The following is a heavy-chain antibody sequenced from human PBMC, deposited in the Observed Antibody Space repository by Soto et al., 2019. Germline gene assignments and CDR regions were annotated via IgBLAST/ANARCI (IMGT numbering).Heavy chain of an antibody. D-gene: IGHD6-6*01. V-gene: IGHV3-13*01. CDR2: IGTAGDT. J-gene: IGHJ6*03. CDR1: GFTFSSYD. CDR3: ARSRGSSSDYYYYYYMDV. Sequence: GGSLRLSCAASGFTFSSYDMHWVRQATGKGLEWVSAIGTAGDTYYPGSVKGRFTISREKAKNALYLQMNSLRAGDTAVYYCARSRGSSSDYYYYYYMDVWGKGTTVTVSS.